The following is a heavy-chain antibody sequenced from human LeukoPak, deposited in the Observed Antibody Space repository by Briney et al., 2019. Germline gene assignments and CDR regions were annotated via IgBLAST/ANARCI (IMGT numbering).Heavy chain of an antibody. D-gene: IGHD7-27*01. CDR3: ARSDLTGDFDY. J-gene: IGHJ4*02. CDR1: GGSISSGSYY. V-gene: IGHV4-61*02. CDR2: IYTSGST. Sequence: SQTLSLTCTVSGGSISSGSYYWSWIRQPAGKGLEWIGRIYTSGSTNYNPSLKSRVTISVDTSKNQFSLKLSSVTAADTAVYYCARSDLTGDFDYWGQGTLVTVSS.